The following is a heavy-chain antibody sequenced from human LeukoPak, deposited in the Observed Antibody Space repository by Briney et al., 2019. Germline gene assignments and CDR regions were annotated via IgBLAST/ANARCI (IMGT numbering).Heavy chain of an antibody. CDR3: AMVLYHSGRPGP. J-gene: IGHJ5*02. D-gene: IGHD2-2*01. V-gene: IGHV4-34*08. Sequence: PSETLSLTCAVYGGTLSGHYWSWIRQPPGKGLEWIGEINHSGSTSYKTSLKSRVTISIDTSKNQFSLKLTFVTDADTAVYYCAMVLYHSGRPGPWGQGTLVTVSS. CDR2: INHSGST. CDR1: GGTLSGHY.